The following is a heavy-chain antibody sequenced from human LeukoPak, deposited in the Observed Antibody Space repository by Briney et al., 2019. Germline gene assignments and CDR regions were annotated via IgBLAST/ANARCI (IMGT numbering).Heavy chain of an antibody. J-gene: IGHJ6*03. Sequence: GGSLRLSCAASGFTFSSYGMHWVRQAPGKGLEWVAFIRYYGSNKYYADSVKGRFTISRDNSKNTLYLQMNSLRAEDTAVYYCAKPSSPGYSYGRQLYYYYYMDVWGKGTTVTVSS. D-gene: IGHD5-18*01. CDR3: AKPSSPGYSYGRQLYYYYYMDV. CDR1: GFTFSSYG. V-gene: IGHV3-30*02. CDR2: IRYYGSNK.